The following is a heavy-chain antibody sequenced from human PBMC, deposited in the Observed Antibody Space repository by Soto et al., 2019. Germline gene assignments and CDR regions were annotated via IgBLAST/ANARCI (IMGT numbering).Heavy chain of an antibody. CDR3: AKGSQLWTPDC. CDR1: GYTFTDYA. V-gene: IGHV1-3*04. Sequence: GASVKVSCKASGYTFTDYAVHWVRQAPGQRLEWMGWISTGNGNTKYSQKFQGRVTITRDTSATTAYMELSSLRSEDTAVYYCAKGSQLWTPDCLGQGTLVIVSS. CDR2: ISTGNGNT. D-gene: IGHD5-18*01. J-gene: IGHJ4*02.